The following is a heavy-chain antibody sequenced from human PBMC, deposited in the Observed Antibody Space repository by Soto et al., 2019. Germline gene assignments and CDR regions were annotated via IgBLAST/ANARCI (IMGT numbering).Heavy chain of an antibody. Sequence: GGSLRLSCAASGFTFSDYYMSWIRQAPGKGLEWVSYISSSGSTIYYADSVKGRFTISRDNAKNSLYLQINSLRAEDTAVYSCARSGIIAAAKFDYWGQGTLVTVSS. CDR3: ARSGIIAAAKFDY. CDR2: ISSSGSTI. D-gene: IGHD6-13*01. V-gene: IGHV3-11*01. CDR1: GFTFSDYY. J-gene: IGHJ4*02.